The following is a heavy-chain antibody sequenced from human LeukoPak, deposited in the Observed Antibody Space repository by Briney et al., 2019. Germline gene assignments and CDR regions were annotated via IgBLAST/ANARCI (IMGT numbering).Heavy chain of an antibody. D-gene: IGHD3-22*01. Sequence: GGSLRLSCAASEFAFSSYWMHWVRQAPGKGLEWVSALSGSGGSAYYADSVKGRFTISRDNSKNTLYLQMNSLRAEDTAVYYCAKGRYESSGFNWAAWGQGTLVTVSS. CDR2: LSGSGGSA. CDR1: EFAFSSYW. J-gene: IGHJ4*02. V-gene: IGHV3-23*01. CDR3: AKGRYESSGFNWAA.